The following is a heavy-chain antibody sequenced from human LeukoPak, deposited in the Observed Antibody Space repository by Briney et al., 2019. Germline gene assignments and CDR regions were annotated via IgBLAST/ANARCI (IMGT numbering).Heavy chain of an antibody. J-gene: IGHJ5*02. CDR1: GYTFTGYY. V-gene: IGHV1-2*06. Sequence: GASVKVSCKASGYTFTGYYMHWVRQAPGQGLEWMGRINPNSGGTNYAQKFQGRVTMTRDTSTSTAYMELSSLRSEDAAVYYCAADQALGSFDPWGQGTLVTVSS. D-gene: IGHD3-10*01. CDR2: INPNSGGT. CDR3: AADQALGSFDP.